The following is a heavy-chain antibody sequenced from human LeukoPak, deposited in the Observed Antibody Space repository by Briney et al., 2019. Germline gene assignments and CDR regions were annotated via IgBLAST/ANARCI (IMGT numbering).Heavy chain of an antibody. CDR2: INPNSGDT. CDR3: ARSPPDYYDSTGTDY. CDR1: GYTFTGYH. Sequence: ASVKVSCKASGYTFTGYHMHWVRQAPGQGLEWMGRINPNSGDTNYAQKLQGRVTMTTDTSTSTAYMELRSLRSDDTAVYYCARSPPDYYDSTGTDYWGQGTLVTVSS. D-gene: IGHD3-22*01. V-gene: IGHV1-2*06. J-gene: IGHJ4*02.